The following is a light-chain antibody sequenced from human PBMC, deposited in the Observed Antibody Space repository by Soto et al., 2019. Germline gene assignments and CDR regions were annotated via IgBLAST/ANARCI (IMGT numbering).Light chain of an antibody. CDR2: DAS. J-gene: IGKJ1*01. CDR3: QQYENYWT. CDR1: QSMSSW. V-gene: IGKV1-5*01. Sequence: DIQMTQSPSTLSATAGDGVTITCRASQSMSSWLAWYQHKPGKAPKLLIYDASNLDSGVPSRFSGSGSGTEFSLTISNLQPDDCATYYCQQYENYWTFGQGTRVEIK.